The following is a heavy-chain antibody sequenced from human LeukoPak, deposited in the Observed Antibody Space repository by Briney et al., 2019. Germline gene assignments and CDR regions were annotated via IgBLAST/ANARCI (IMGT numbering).Heavy chain of an antibody. CDR3: GRRGTGHRMDV. D-gene: IGHD7-27*01. J-gene: IGHJ6*02. V-gene: IGHV3-74*01. Sequence: GGSLRLSCAASGFTFNNYCILWVRQAPGKGLVWVSCISNDGSRAIYVDSVKGRFTISRDNAKNTLYMQMNRLRAEDTAVYHWGRRGTGHRMDVWGQGTKVIVS. CDR1: GFTFNNYC. CDR2: ISNDGSRA.